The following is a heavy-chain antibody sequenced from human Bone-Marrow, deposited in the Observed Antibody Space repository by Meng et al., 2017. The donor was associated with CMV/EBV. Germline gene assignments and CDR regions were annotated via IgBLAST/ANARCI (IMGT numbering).Heavy chain of an antibody. V-gene: IGHV3-74*01. CDR2: INTDGSST. CDR1: GLTFSANW. Sequence: GESLKISCAASGLTFSANWMHWIRQGPGKGLVWVSRINTDGSSTNYADSVKGRFTIYRDNAKNTLYLQMNSLRAEDTAVYYCAKSEEIGRYQLLKRRYYYYGMDVWGQGTTVTVSS. J-gene: IGHJ6*02. D-gene: IGHD2-2*01. CDR3: AKSEEIGRYQLLKRRYYYYGMDV.